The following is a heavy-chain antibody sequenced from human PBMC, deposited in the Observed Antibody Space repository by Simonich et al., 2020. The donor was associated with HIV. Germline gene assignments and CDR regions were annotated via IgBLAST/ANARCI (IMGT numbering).Heavy chain of an antibody. Sequence: QVQLQQWGAGLLKPSETLSLTCAVYGGSFSGSYWSWIRQPPGKGLEWIGEINHSRTTNYNPSLKSRVTISVDTSKNQFSLKLSSVTAADTAVYYCARGFYQRLYYFDYWGQGTLVTVSS. J-gene: IGHJ4*02. CDR3: ARGFYQRLYYFDY. V-gene: IGHV4-34*01. D-gene: IGHD2-2*01. CDR1: GGSFSGSY. CDR2: INHSRTT.